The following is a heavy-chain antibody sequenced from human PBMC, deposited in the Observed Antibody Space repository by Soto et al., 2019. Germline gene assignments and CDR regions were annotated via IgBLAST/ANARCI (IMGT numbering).Heavy chain of an antibody. CDR1: GFTFSSYA. Sequence: GVSLRLSCAASGFTFSSYAMSWVRQAPGKGLEWVSAISGSGGSTYYADSVKGRFTISRDNSKNTLYLQMNSLRAEDTAVYYCAKGADTAMVIYYYGMDVWGQGTTVTVSS. CDR2: ISGSGGST. V-gene: IGHV3-23*01. D-gene: IGHD5-18*01. J-gene: IGHJ6*02. CDR3: AKGADTAMVIYYYGMDV.